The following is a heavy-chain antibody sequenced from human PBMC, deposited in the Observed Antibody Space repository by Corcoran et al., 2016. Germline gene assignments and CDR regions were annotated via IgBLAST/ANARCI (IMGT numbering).Heavy chain of an antibody. CDR2: VIPMYHTS. CDR3: ARTKYDSGSLPYYGMGV. V-gene: IGHV1-69*06. Sequence: QGQLVQSGAEVKKPGSSVKVSCKASGGTFSYYGIAWVRQAPGQGLEWMGGVIPMYHTSNYAENFRGRLTNTADKSTTTAYKELSSLANEDTAIYYCARTKYDSGSLPYYGMGVWGQGTTVTVSS. J-gene: IGHJ6*02. CDR1: GGTFSYYG. D-gene: IGHD3-10*01.